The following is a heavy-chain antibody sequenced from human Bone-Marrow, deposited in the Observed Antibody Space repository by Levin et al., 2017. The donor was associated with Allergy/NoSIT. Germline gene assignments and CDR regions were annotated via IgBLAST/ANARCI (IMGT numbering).Heavy chain of an antibody. V-gene: IGHV3-30-3*01. Sequence: GGSLRLSCAASGFTFSTYSMHWVRQAPGKGLEWVALMSYDGSKKYYADSVKGRLTISRDNSKNTLFLQMNSLRVDDTAVYYCAREEWELLDYWSQGTLVTVTS. D-gene: IGHD1-26*01. CDR1: GFTFSTYS. CDR2: MSYDGSKK. CDR3: AREEWELLDY. J-gene: IGHJ4*02.